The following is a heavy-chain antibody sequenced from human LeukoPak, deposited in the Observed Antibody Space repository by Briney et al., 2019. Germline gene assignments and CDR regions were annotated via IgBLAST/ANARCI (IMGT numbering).Heavy chain of an antibody. CDR1: GGSISGYY. V-gene: IGHV4-4*07. D-gene: IGHD5-12*01. J-gene: IGHJ4*02. Sequence: SETLSLTCTVSGGSISGYYWSWIRQPAGKGLEWIGRIYTSGSTNYNPSLKSRVSISVDTSKNQFSLKLSSVTAADTAVYYCARDSNSGYDFDYWGQGTLVTVSS. CDR2: IYTSGST. CDR3: ARDSNSGYDFDY.